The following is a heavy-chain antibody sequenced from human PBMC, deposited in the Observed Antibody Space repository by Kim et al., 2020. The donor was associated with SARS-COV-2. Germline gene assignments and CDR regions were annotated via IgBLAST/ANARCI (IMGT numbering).Heavy chain of an antibody. D-gene: IGHD3-3*01. Sequence: DYAAPVKGRFTISRDDSKNTLYLQMNSLKTEDTAVYYCTTDITIFGVVKSWGQGTLVTVSS. J-gene: IGHJ4*02. CDR3: TTDITIFGVVKS. V-gene: IGHV3-15*01.